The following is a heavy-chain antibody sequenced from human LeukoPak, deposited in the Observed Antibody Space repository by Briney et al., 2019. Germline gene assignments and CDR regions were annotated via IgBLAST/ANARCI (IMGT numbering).Heavy chain of an antibody. Sequence: AAAKVSCTASGYTFTIYGISWVRQAPGQGLEWMGWISTDIGGANSAEDLQGRVSMTTDTSTSTVYMELRSLTSDDTAVYYCARDWDCIGDTCQKRFDPWGQGTLVSVRS. CDR3: ARDWDCIGDTCQKRFDP. J-gene: IGHJ5*02. D-gene: IGHD2-15*01. CDR1: GYTFTIYG. V-gene: IGHV1-18*01. CDR2: ISTDIGGA.